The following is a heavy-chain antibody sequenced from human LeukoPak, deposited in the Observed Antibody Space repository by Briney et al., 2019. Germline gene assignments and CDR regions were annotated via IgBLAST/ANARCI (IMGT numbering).Heavy chain of an antibody. J-gene: IGHJ3*02. CDR3: ARDTFTDDAFDI. V-gene: IGHV4-59*01. CDR2: IYYSGST. Sequence: PSETLPLTCTVSGGSISSYYWSWIRQPPGKGLEWIGYIYYSGSTNYNPSLKSRVTISVDTSKNQFSLKLSSVTAADTAVYYCARDTFTDDAFDIWGQGTMVTVSS. D-gene: IGHD3-16*01. CDR1: GGSISSYY.